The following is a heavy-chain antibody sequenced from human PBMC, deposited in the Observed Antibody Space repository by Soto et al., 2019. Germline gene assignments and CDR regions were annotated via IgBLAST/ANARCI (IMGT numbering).Heavy chain of an antibody. CDR3: AGTGYSGYDYYYYGMDV. Sequence: QVQLVESGGGLVKPGGSLRLSCAASGFTFSDYYMSWIRQAPGKGLEWVSYISSSGSTIYYADSVKGRFTISRDNDKNALYLQMNSLRAEDTAVYYCAGTGYSGYDYYYYGMDVWGQGTTVTVSS. V-gene: IGHV3-11*01. J-gene: IGHJ6*02. D-gene: IGHD5-12*01. CDR1: GFTFSDYY. CDR2: ISSSGSTI.